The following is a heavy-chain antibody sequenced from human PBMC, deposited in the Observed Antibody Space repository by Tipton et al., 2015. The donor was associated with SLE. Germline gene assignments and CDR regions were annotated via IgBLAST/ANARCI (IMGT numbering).Heavy chain of an antibody. J-gene: IGHJ4*02. CDR2: MYSSGSS. Sequence: TLSLTCTVSGGSISSRPFFWNWIRQPAGKGLEWIGRMYSSGSSDYNPSLKSRVTISVDTSKNKFSLKLSSVTAADTAVYYCARLDDYSTYWGQGTLVTVSS. V-gene: IGHV4-61*02. CDR1: GGSISSRPFF. D-gene: IGHD4-11*01. CDR3: ARLDDYSTY.